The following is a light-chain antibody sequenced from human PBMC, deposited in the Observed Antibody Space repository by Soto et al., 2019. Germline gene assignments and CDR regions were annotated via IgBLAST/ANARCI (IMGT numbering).Light chain of an antibody. V-gene: IGKV1-12*01. CDR1: QGISSW. Sequence: DIQMTQSPSSVSASVGDRVSITCRASQGISSWLAWYQQKPGRAPKLLIYTGSSVQSGVPSRFSGTGSGTDFTPTISSLQPEDVSNYYCQPANSFPLTFGGGTKVEIK. CDR3: QPANSFPLT. CDR2: TGS. J-gene: IGKJ4*01.